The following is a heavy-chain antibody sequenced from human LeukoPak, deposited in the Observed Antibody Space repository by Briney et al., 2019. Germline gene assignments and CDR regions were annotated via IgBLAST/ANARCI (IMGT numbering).Heavy chain of an antibody. D-gene: IGHD6-19*01. CDR3: SRTRSVAGSSIYFDY. Sequence: KPGGSLRLSCTGSGFTFCDYAMSWFRQAPGKGLEWVSFIKSKAYGGTTEYAASVKGRFTVSRDDSKSIAYLHMNSLKTEDTAVYYCSRTRSVAGSSIYFDYWGQGTLVTVSS. V-gene: IGHV3-49*05. J-gene: IGHJ4*02. CDR1: GFTFCDYA. CDR2: IKSKAYGGTT.